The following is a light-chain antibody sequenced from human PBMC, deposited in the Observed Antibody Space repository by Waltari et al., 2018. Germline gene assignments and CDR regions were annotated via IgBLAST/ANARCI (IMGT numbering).Light chain of an antibody. V-gene: IGKV1-39*01. J-gene: IGKJ1*01. CDR3: LQTYSTPRT. CDR2: GSS. Sequence: DIQMTQSPSSLSASVGDRFTITCRESQSVTTYLSWYQQKPGKAPKLLIYGSSTLQSGVPSRFYGGGSGTDFTLTISSLQPEDFATYYCLQTYSTPRTFGQGTQVEIK. CDR1: QSVTTY.